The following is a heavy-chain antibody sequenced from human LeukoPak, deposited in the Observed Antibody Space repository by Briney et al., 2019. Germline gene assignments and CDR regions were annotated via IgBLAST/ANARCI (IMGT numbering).Heavy chain of an antibody. CDR2: LSSGDNT. J-gene: IGHJ3*01. D-gene: IGHD2-2*01. CDR1: GFSVNSYY. Sequence: GGSLRLSCAASGFSVNSYYMSWVRQAPGRGLEWVSALSSGDNTHYADSVNGRFTISRDNSKNTLYLQLNSLRAEDTAVYYCARRYCSTCPTGHAFDLWGLGTMVTVSS. CDR3: ARRYCSTCPTGHAFDL. V-gene: IGHV3-53*01.